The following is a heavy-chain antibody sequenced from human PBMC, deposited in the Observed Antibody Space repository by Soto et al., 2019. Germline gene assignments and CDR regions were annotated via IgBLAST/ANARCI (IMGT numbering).Heavy chain of an antibody. Sequence: ASVKVSCKASGYTFTGYYMHWVRQAPGQGLEWMGWINPNSGGTNYAQKFQGWVTMTRDTSISTAYMELSRLRSDDTAVYYCARDGAGAYYDSSGYPDYWGQGTLVTVSS. CDR1: GYTFTGYY. CDR2: INPNSGGT. J-gene: IGHJ4*02. D-gene: IGHD3-22*01. CDR3: ARDGAGAYYDSSGYPDY. V-gene: IGHV1-2*04.